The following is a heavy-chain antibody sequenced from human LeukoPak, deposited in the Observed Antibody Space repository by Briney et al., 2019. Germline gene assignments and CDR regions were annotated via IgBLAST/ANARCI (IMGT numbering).Heavy chain of an antibody. CDR1: GFTFSTYT. Sequence: PGGSLRLSCAASGFTFSTYTMNWVRQAPGKGLEWVSYISSSSSTIYYADSVKGRFTISRDNAKNSLDLQMNSLRAEDTAVYYCARGGSYYNEAFDIWGQGTMVTVSS. CDR3: ARGGSYYNEAFDI. D-gene: IGHD1-26*01. V-gene: IGHV3-48*01. J-gene: IGHJ3*02. CDR2: ISSSSSTI.